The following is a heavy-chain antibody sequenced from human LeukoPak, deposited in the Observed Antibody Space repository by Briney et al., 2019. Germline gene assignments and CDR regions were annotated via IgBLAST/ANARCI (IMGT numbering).Heavy chain of an antibody. CDR2: IYYSGST. V-gene: IGHV4-59*01. CDR3: ARSVSGSGSHWFDY. D-gene: IGHD3-10*01. J-gene: IGHJ4*02. CDR1: GGSISSYY. Sequence: SSETLSLTCTVSGGSISSYYWSWIRQPPGKGLEWIGYIYYSGSTNYNPSLKSRVTISVDTSKNQFSLKLSSVTAADTAVYYCARSVSGSGSHWFDYWGQGTLVTVSS.